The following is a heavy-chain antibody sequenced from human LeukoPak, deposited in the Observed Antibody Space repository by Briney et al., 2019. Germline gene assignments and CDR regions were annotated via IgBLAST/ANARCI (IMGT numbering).Heavy chain of an antibody. Sequence: GASVKVSCKASGYTFTGYYMHWVRQAPGQGLEWMGWINPNSGGTNYAQKLQGRVTMTTDTSTSTAYMELRSLRSDDTAVYYCARDWYYYDSSGYYQMNGMDVWGQGTTVTVSS. V-gene: IGHV1-2*02. D-gene: IGHD3-22*01. J-gene: IGHJ6*02. CDR1: GYTFTGYY. CDR2: INPNSGGT. CDR3: ARDWYYYDSSGYYQMNGMDV.